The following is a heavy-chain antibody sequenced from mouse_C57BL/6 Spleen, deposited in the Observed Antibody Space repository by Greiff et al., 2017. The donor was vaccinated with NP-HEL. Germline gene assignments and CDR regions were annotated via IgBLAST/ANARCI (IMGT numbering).Heavy chain of an antibody. Sequence: EVKLQESGGGLVQPGGSMKLSCVASGFTFSNYWMNWVRQSPEKGLEWVAQIRLKSDNYATHYAESVKGRFTISRDDSKSSVYLQMNNLRAEDTGIYYCTRDYGKEFAYWGQGTLVTVSA. J-gene: IGHJ3*01. D-gene: IGHD2-1*01. V-gene: IGHV6-3*01. CDR2: IRLKSDNYAT. CDR1: GFTFSNYW. CDR3: TRDYGKEFAY.